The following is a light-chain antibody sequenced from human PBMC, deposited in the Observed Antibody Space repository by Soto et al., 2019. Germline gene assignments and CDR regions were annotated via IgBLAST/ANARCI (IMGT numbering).Light chain of an antibody. Sequence: SALTQPASVSGSPGQSITISCTGTSSDVGGYNYVSWYQQHPGKAPKLMIYDVSNRPSGVSNRFSGSKSGDTASLTISGLQAGDEADYYCSSYSSISAYVFGIGTKVTVL. CDR1: SSDVGGYNY. CDR2: DVS. J-gene: IGLJ1*01. CDR3: SSYSSISAYV. V-gene: IGLV2-14*01.